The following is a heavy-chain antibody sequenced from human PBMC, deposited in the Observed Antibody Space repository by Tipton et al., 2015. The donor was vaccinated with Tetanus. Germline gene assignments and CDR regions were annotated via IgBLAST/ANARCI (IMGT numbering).Heavy chain of an antibody. CDR1: GGSMSGSGHY. J-gene: IGHJ6*01. Sequence: TLSLTCIVSGGSMSGSGHYGAWVRQSPGKGLEWIGSISYSGRTYYSPSLKSRVTVSIDMSKNQFSLRLTSATAADTAVYYCARDRITGPTGRYYAMDVWGQGTTVTVSS. D-gene: IGHD1-7*01. V-gene: IGHV4-39*07. CDR2: ISYSGRT. CDR3: ARDRITGPTGRYYAMDV.